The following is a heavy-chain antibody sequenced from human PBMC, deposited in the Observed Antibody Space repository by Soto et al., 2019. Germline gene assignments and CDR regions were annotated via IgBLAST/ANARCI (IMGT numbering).Heavy chain of an antibody. CDR1: GGSISSGGYY. D-gene: IGHD3-22*01. J-gene: IGHJ3*02. V-gene: IGHV4-31*03. CDR2: IYYSGST. CDR3: ARAPRPCGYDSSGYYPAGAFDI. Sequence: QVQLQESGPGLVKPSQTLSLTCTVSGGSISSGGYYWSWIRQHPGKGLEWIGYIYYSGSTYYNPSLKSRVTISVDTSKNQFALELSSVTAANTAVYYCARAPRPCGYDSSGYYPAGAFDIWGQGTMVTVSS.